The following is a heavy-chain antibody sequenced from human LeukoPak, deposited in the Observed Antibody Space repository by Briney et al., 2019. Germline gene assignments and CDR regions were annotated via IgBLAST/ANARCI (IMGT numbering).Heavy chain of an antibody. CDR1: RFTFSTYA. J-gene: IGHJ4*02. CDR3: ANYRKPQGLDY. CDR2: INANGADK. V-gene: IGHV3-23*01. Sequence: GGSLRLSCAVSRFTFSTYAMSWVRQAPGQGVQWVSPINANGADKYYADYVKGRFTISRDTSKNTLFLQMTSLGVEDTDVYFCANYRKPQGLDYWGQGTLVTVSS. D-gene: IGHD1-14*01.